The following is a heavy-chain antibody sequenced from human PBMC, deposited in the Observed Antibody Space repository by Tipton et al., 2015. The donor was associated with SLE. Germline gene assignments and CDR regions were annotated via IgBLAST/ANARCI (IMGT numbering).Heavy chain of an antibody. Sequence: GLVKPSETLSLTCTVSGDSISTNYWSWIRQSPGKGLEWIGFASYSATTNYNPSLKRRVTISLDTSENQVSLRLTSVTAADTAVYYCAREGRDGYNPLGMDVWSQGTTVTVSS. CDR2: ASYSATT. CDR3: AREGRDGYNPLGMDV. V-gene: IGHV4-59*01. D-gene: IGHD5-24*01. J-gene: IGHJ6*02. CDR1: GDSISTNY.